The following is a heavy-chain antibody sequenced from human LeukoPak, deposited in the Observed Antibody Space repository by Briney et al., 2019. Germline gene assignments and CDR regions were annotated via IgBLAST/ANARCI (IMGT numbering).Heavy chain of an antibody. CDR3: AKDNLDWSYGMDV. V-gene: IGHV3-30*18. Sequence: GRSLRLSCAASGFTFSSYGMHWVRQAPGKGLEWVAVISYDGSNKYYADSVKGRFTISRDNSKNTLYLQMNSLRAEDTAVYYCAKDNLDWSYGMDVWGQGTTVTASS. CDR1: GFTFSSYG. J-gene: IGHJ6*02. D-gene: IGHD3/OR15-3a*01. CDR2: ISYDGSNK.